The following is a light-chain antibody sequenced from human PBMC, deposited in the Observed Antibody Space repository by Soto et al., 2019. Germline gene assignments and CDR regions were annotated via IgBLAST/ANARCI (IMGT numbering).Light chain of an antibody. CDR2: DAS. Sequence: DILMTQSPSTLSASVGDRVTITCRASQAVTTWLAWYQQKPGKAPWPLIFDASTLESGVPSRFSGSGSGTEFTLTISSLQPDDFATYYCQQYNSYPYTFGQGTKVDIK. CDR3: QQYNSYPYT. V-gene: IGKV1-5*01. J-gene: IGKJ2*01. CDR1: QAVTTW.